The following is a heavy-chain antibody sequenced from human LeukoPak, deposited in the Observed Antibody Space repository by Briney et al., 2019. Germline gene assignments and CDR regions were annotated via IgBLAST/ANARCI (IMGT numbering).Heavy chain of an antibody. CDR1: GFTFSSYG. J-gene: IGHJ4*02. Sequence: GRSLRLSCAASGFTFSSYGMHWVRQAPGKGLEWVAVISYDGSNKYYADSVKGRFTISRDNSKNTLYLQMNSLRAEDTAVYYCAKDHYTTTYYYDSSGYLPGDYWGQGTLVTVSS. D-gene: IGHD3-22*01. V-gene: IGHV3-30*18. CDR3: AKDHYTTTYYYDSSGYLPGDY. CDR2: ISYDGSNK.